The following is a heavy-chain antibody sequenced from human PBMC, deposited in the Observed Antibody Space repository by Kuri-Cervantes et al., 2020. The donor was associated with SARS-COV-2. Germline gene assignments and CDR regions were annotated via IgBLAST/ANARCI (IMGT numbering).Heavy chain of an antibody. J-gene: IGHJ6*02. Sequence: GESLKISCAASGFTFSDYYMSWIRQAPGKGLEWVSYISSSSSYTNYADSVKGRFTISRDNAKNSPYLQMNSLRAEDTAVYYCARANVRAILSYYYYYGMDVWGQGTTVTVSS. CDR3: ARANVRAILSYYYYYGMDV. D-gene: IGHD3-16*02. CDR1: GFTFSDYY. CDR2: ISSSSSYT. V-gene: IGHV3-11*06.